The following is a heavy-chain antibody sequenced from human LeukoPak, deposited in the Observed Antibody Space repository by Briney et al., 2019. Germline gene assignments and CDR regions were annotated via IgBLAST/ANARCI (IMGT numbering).Heavy chain of an antibody. CDR2: ISGSGGST. D-gene: IGHD3-22*01. Sequence: GGSLRLSCAASGFTFSSYAMSWVRQAPGKGLEWVSAISGSGGSTYYVDSVKGRFTISRDNSKNTLYLQMNSLRAEDTAVYYCAKASPFNYYDSSGYYDYWGQGTLVTVSS. CDR3: AKASPFNYYDSSGYYDY. V-gene: IGHV3-23*01. J-gene: IGHJ4*02. CDR1: GFTFSSYA.